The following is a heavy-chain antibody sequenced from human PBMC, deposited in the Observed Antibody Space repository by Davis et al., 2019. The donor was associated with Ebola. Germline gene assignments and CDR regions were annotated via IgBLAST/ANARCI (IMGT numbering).Heavy chain of an antibody. V-gene: IGHV3-30-3*01. CDR3: ARAPYHDSSGYYDY. D-gene: IGHD3-22*01. Sequence: PGGSLRLSCAASGFSFSTYAMHWVRQAPGKGLEWVAVISYDGNNKFYADSVKGRFTISRDNSKNTLYLQMNSLRAEDTAVYYCARAPYHDSSGYYDYWGLGTLVTVSS. CDR2: ISYDGNNK. CDR1: GFSFSTYA. J-gene: IGHJ4*02.